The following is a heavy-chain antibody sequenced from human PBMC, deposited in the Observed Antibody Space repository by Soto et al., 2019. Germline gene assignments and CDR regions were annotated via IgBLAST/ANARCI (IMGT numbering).Heavy chain of an antibody. J-gene: IGHJ4*02. CDR2: IDGGVGST. CDR1: GLTFDSRG. D-gene: IGHD3-22*01. Sequence: EVQLLESGGGLEQSGGSLRLSCAASGLTFDSRGMSWVRQAQGKGLEWVSAIDGGVGSTYYADSVKGRFTISRDNSKNTLYLQMNSLRAEDTAIYYCTTSNGYFVDWGQGTLVTVSS. CDR3: TTSNGYFVD. V-gene: IGHV3-23*01.